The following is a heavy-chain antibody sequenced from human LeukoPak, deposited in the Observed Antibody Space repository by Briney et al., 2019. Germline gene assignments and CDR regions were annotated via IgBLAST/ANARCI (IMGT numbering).Heavy chain of an antibody. CDR3: AREIFGARAFEY. Sequence: GSLRLSCVASGFTFSTYSMNWVRQTPGKGLEWIGEIFHSESVNSNPSLESRLTISLDKSKNHFSLELTSVTAADTALYFCAREIFGARAFEYWGQGILVTVSS. V-gene: IGHV4/OR15-8*01. CDR1: GFTFSTYSM. D-gene: IGHD3-3*01. CDR2: IFHSESV. J-gene: IGHJ4*02.